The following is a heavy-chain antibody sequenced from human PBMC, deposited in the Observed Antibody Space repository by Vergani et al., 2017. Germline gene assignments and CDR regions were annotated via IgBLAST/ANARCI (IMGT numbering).Heavy chain of an antibody. D-gene: IGHD4-17*01. CDR3: ARGLLGMTTVTIFDY. Sequence: VQLQESGPGLVKPSQTLSLTCTVSGGSISSGSYYWSWIRQPAGKGLEWIGRIYTSGSTNYNPSLKSRVTISVDTSKNQFSLKLSSVTAADTAVYYCARGLLGMTTVTIFDYWGQGTLVTVSS. J-gene: IGHJ4*02. V-gene: IGHV4-61*02. CDR1: GGSISSGSYY. CDR2: IYTSGST.